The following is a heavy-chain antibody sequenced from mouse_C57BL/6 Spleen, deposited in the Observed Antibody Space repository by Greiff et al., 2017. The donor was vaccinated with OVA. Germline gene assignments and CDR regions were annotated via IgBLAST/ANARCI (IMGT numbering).Heavy chain of an antibody. CDR1: GYTFTTYP. J-gene: IGHJ3*01. CDR2: FHPYNDDT. Sequence: QVQLQQSGAELVKPGASVKMSCKASGYTFTTYPIEWMKQNHGKSLEWIGNFHPYNDDTKYNEKFKGKAKLTVEKTSSTVYLEISRLTSDDSAVYYCARGYYGSSYEFAYWGQGTLVTVSA. CDR3: ARGYYGSSYEFAY. V-gene: IGHV1-47*01. D-gene: IGHD1-1*01.